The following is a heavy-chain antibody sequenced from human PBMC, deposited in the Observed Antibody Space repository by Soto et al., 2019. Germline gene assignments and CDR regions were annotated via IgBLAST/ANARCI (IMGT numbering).Heavy chain of an antibody. D-gene: IGHD3-10*01. CDR3: ARLRRWFGETYFDY. CDR2: IYYSGST. CDR1: GGSISSYY. Sequence: SETLSLTCTVSGGSISSYYWSWIRQPPGKGLEWIGYIYYSGSTNYNPSLKSRVTISVDTSKNQFSLKLSSVTAADTAVYYCARLRRWFGETYFDYWGQGTLVTVSS. V-gene: IGHV4-59*01. J-gene: IGHJ4*02.